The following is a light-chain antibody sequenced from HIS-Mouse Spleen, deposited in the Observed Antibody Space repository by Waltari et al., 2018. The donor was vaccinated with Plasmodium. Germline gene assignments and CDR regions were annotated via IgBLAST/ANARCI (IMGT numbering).Light chain of an antibody. V-gene: IGLV1-44*01. CDR1: SSNIGSNT. J-gene: IGLJ2*01. CDR2: SNN. CDR3: AAWDDSLNGPV. Sequence: QSVLTQPPSASGTPGQRVTISCSGSSSNIGSNTVNWYQQLPGTAPKLLIYSNNPRPAGVPDRFSGSKSGTSASLAISGLQSEDEADYYWAAWDDSLNGPVFGGGTKLTVL.